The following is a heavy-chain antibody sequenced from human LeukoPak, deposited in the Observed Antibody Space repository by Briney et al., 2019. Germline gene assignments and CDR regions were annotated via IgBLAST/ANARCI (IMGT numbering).Heavy chain of an antibody. Sequence: AXXKVSCKASGYTFTSYGISWVRQAPGQGVEGMGWISAYNGNTNYAQKLQGRVTMTTETSTSTAYMELRSLRSDDTAVYYCAREGGVTTKFYYWGQGTLVTVSS. J-gene: IGHJ4*02. CDR2: ISAYNGNT. CDR1: GYTFTSYG. V-gene: IGHV1-18*01. CDR3: AREGGVTTKFYY. D-gene: IGHD4-17*01.